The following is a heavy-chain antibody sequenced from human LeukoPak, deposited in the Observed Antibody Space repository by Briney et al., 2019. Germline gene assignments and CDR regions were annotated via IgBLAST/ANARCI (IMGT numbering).Heavy chain of an antibody. J-gene: IGHJ3*02. V-gene: IGHV4-4*07. CDR2: IYSSGGT. Sequence: SETLSLTCSVSGGSISSYYWSWIRQPAEKGLEWIGRIYSSGGTDYNPSLKSRVTMSVDTSKNQFSLKLSSVTAADTAVYYCARGIAAESDRALDIWGQGTMVTVSS. CDR3: ARGIAAESDRALDI. CDR1: GGSISSYY. D-gene: IGHD6-13*01.